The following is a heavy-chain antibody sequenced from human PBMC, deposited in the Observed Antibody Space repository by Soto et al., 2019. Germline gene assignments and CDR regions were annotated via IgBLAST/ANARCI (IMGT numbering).Heavy chain of an antibody. V-gene: IGHV3-74*01. CDR1: GFTFSTYW. J-gene: IGHJ6*02. CDR3: ARRVGYSYGIMDV. CDR2: INTDGSST. D-gene: IGHD5-18*01. Sequence: EVQLVESGGGLVQPGGSLRLSCAASGFTFSTYWMHWVRQVPGKGLVWVSRINTDGSSTGYADSVKGRFPMSRDNAKNMLSLQMNSLRVEDTGVYFCARRVGYSYGIMDVWGQGTTVTVSS.